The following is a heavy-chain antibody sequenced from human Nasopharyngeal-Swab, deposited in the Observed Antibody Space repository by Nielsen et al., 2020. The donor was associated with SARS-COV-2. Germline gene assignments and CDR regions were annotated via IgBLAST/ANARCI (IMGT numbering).Heavy chain of an antibody. CDR2: ISSSSSTI. Sequence: GESLKISCAASGFTFSRNSMNWVRQAPGKGLEWVSYISSSSSTIYYADSVKGRFTISRDNAKNSLYLQMNSLRDEDTAVYYCARDGTSTWYRVSVDWGQGTLVTVSS. CDR3: ARDGTSTWYRVSVD. CDR1: GFTFSRNS. V-gene: IGHV3-48*02. D-gene: IGHD6-13*01. J-gene: IGHJ4*02.